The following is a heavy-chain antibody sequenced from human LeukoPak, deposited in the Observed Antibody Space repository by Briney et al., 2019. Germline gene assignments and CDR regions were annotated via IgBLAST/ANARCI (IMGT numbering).Heavy chain of an antibody. CDR3: AREEAEQQLDY. CDR2: INPSGGST. Sequence: ASVKVSCKASGYTFTSYYMHWVRQAPGQGLEWMAIINPSGGSTSHAQKFQGRVTMTRDMSTSTVYMELSSLRSEDTAVYYCAREEAEQQLDYWGQGTLVTVSS. V-gene: IGHV1-46*01. CDR1: GYTFTSYY. J-gene: IGHJ4*02. D-gene: IGHD6-13*01.